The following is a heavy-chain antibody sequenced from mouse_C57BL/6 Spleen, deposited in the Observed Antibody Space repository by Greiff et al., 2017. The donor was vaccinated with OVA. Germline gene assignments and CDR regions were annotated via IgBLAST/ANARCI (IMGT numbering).Heavy chain of an antibody. Sequence: DVQLVESGPGLVKPSQSLSLTCSVTGYSITSGYYWNWIRQFPGNKLEWMGYISYDGSNNYNPSLKNRISITRDTSKNQFFLKLNSVTTEDTATYYCARGTGTLDDWGQGTTLTVSS. J-gene: IGHJ2*01. D-gene: IGHD4-1*01. CDR1: GYSITSGYY. V-gene: IGHV3-6*01. CDR2: ISYDGSN. CDR3: ARGTGTLDD.